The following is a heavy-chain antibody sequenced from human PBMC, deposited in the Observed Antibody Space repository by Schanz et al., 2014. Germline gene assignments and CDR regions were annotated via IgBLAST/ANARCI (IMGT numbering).Heavy chain of an antibody. J-gene: IGHJ4*02. CDR1: RSTFSSYT. D-gene: IGHD3-10*01. CDR3: ARGRGFYDY. V-gene: IGHV1-69*02. Sequence: QVQLVQSGAEVKKPGSSVKVSCKASRSTFSSYTISWVRQARGQGLEWMGRIIPILGIANYAQKFQGRVTITADRSTSTAYMELSSLRSEDTAVYYCARGRGFYDYWGQGTLVTVSS. CDR2: IIPILGIA.